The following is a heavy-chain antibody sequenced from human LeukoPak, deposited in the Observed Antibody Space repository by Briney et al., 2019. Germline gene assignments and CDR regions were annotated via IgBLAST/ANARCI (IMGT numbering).Heavy chain of an antibody. CDR2: ISHDGII. CDR1: GFTFSSYV. D-gene: IGHD5-24*01. Sequence: GGSLTLSCETAGFTFSSYVMHWVRRTPGKGLVWVSRISHDGIISYADSVKGRFTISRDNAKNTVILQMNSLRVEDTAVNYCARDGVYKIDYWGRGTLVTVSS. J-gene: IGHJ4*02. V-gene: IGHV3-74*01. CDR3: ARDGVYKIDY.